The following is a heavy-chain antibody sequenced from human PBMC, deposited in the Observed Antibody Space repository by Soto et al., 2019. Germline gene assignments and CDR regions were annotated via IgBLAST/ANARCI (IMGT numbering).Heavy chain of an antibody. CDR3: ARRYYDILTGYYYFDY. Sequence: GESLKISCKGSGYSFNRYWIGWVRQMSGKGQEWMGIIYPSDADAKYSPSFQGQVTISADKSVSIAYLQWSSLKASDTAMYYCARRYYDILTGYYYFDYWGQGTLVTVS. J-gene: IGHJ4*02. D-gene: IGHD3-9*01. CDR1: GYSFNRYW. V-gene: IGHV5-51*01. CDR2: IYPSDADA.